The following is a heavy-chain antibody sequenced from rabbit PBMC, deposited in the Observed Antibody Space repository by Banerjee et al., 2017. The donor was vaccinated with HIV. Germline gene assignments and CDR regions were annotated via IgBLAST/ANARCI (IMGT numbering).Heavy chain of an antibody. CDR1: GFDFSSNA. CDR3: ARLDVADAYFDL. V-gene: IGHV1S45*01. Sequence: QEQLKETGGGLVQPGGSLTLSCKASGFDFSSNAMCWVRQAPGKGLEWIGCIYAGYSGSTYYASWAKGRFTISKISSTTVTLQMTSLTAADTATYFCARLDVADAYFDLWGPGTLVTVS. CDR2: IYAGYSGST. D-gene: IGHD2-1*01. J-gene: IGHJ4*01.